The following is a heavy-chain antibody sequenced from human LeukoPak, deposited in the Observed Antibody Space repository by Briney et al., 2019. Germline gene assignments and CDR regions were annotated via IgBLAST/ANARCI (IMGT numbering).Heavy chain of an antibody. J-gene: IGHJ4*02. CDR2: ISAYNGNT. D-gene: IGHD2-21*02. CDR1: GGTFSSYA. CDR3: ARRGGGGGDYDFDY. Sequence: ASVKVSCKASGGTFSSYAISWVRRAPGQGLEWMGWISAYNGNTNYAQKLQGRVTMTTDTSTSTAYMELRSLRSDDTAVYYCARRGGGGGDYDFDYWGQGTLVTVSS. V-gene: IGHV1-18*01.